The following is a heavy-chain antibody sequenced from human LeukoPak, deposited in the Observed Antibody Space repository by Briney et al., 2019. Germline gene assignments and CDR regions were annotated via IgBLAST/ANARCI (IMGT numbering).Heavy chain of an antibody. CDR2: IYYSGST. CDR3: ARHVEIAVAGPIDY. CDR1: GGSISSSRDY. D-gene: IGHD6-19*01. Sequence: PSETLSLTCTVSGGSISSSRDYWGWIRQPPGRGLEWIGSIYYSGSTYYNPSLKSRVTISVDTSKNQFSLKLSSVTAADTALYYCARHVEIAVAGPIDYWGQGTLVTVSS. J-gene: IGHJ4*02. V-gene: IGHV4-39*01.